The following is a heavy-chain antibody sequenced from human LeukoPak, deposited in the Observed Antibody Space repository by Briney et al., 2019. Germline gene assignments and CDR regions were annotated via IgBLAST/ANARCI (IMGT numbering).Heavy chain of an antibody. V-gene: IGHV3-30*02. Sequence: PGGSLRLSCAASGFTFSRYGMHWVRQAPGKGLEWVAFIRYDESTKYYADSVKGRFTISRDNSKSTLYLQMNSLRAEDTAVYYCAKGGTLRFLEWLFLDYWGQGTLVTVSS. D-gene: IGHD3-3*01. J-gene: IGHJ4*02. CDR3: AKGGTLRFLEWLFLDY. CDR2: IRYDESTK. CDR1: GFTFSRYG.